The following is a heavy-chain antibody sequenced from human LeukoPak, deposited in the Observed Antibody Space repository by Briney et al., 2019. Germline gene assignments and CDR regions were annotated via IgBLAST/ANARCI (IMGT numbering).Heavy chain of an antibody. CDR1: GYSISSGYY. Sequence: SETLSLTCTVSGYSISSGYYWGWIRQPPGKGLEWIGSIYHSGSTYYNPSLKSRVTISVDTSKNQFSLKLSSVTAADTAVYYCAREGYYDSSGYRFDYWGQGTLVTVSS. CDR3: AREGYYDSSGYRFDY. J-gene: IGHJ4*02. D-gene: IGHD3-22*01. CDR2: IYHSGST. V-gene: IGHV4-38-2*02.